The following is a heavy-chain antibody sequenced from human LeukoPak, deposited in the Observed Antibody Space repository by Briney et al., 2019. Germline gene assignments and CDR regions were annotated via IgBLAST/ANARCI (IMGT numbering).Heavy chain of an antibody. CDR3: ARDRGGYYGSGSYFPY. CDR1: KFTFSTFS. CDR2: ISGSGGTT. V-gene: IGHV3-23*01. Sequence: GGSLRLSCAASKFTFSTFSMSWVRQAPGKGLEWVSAISGSGGTTYYADSVKGRFTISRDNSKNTLFLQMNSLRAEDTAVYYCARDRGGYYGSGSYFPYWGQGTLVTVSS. J-gene: IGHJ4*02. D-gene: IGHD3-10*01.